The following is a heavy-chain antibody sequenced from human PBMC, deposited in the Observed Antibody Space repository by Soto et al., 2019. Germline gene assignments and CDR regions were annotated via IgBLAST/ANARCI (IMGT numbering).Heavy chain of an antibody. D-gene: IGHD3-10*01. V-gene: IGHV4-4*02. J-gene: IGHJ6*02. CDR2: IYHSGST. Sequence: SETLSLTCAVSGGSISSSNWWSWVRQPPGKGLEWIGEIYHSGSTNYNPSLKSRVTISVDKSKNQFSLKLSSVTAADTAVYYCARDNMVRGVIISYYYGMDVWGQRTTVTVSS. CDR3: ARDNMVRGVIISYYYGMDV. CDR1: GGSISSSNW.